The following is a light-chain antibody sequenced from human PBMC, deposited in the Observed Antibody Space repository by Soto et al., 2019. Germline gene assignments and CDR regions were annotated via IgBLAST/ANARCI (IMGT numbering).Light chain of an antibody. J-gene: IGLJ1*01. CDR3: CSYAHGSIYV. Sequence: QSALTQPASVSGPPGQSITISCTGTGGDNGFYNYVSWYQPHPGEAPKLLIYGVANRPSGVSARFSGSKSGSTASLTISGLQAEDEADYYCCSYAHGSIYVFGTGTKVTVL. CDR2: GVA. CDR1: GGDNGFYNY. V-gene: IGLV2-14*01.